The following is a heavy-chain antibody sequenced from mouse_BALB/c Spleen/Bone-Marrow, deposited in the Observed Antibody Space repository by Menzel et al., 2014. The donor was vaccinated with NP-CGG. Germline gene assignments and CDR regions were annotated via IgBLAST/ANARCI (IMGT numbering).Heavy chain of an antibody. CDR1: GYSFTGYN. V-gene: IGHV1-39*01. D-gene: IGHD2-3*01. J-gene: IGHJ3*01. CDR2: IDPYYGNT. Sequence: VQLQQSGPELEKPGASVKISCKASGYSFTGYNMNWVKQSNGKSLGWIGNIDPYYGNTTYNQRFKGKATLTVDKSSSTAYMQLKSLTSEDSVVYYCAIKSYEGGFAYRGQGTLVTVSA. CDR3: AIKSYEGGFAY.